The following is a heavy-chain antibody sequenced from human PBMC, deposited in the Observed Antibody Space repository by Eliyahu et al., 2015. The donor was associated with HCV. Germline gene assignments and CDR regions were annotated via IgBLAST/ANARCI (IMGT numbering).Heavy chain of an antibody. V-gene: IGHV1-69*01. Sequence: QVQLVQSGAEVKKPGSSVKVSCKASGGTFSSYAISWVRQAPGQGLEWMGGIIPIFGTANYAQKFQGRVTITADESTSTAYMELSSLRSEDTAVYYCARSSVMITFGGVNFDYWGQGTLVTVSS. CDR1: GGTFSSYA. CDR2: IIPIFGTA. CDR3: ARSSVMITFGGVNFDY. J-gene: IGHJ4*02. D-gene: IGHD3-16*01.